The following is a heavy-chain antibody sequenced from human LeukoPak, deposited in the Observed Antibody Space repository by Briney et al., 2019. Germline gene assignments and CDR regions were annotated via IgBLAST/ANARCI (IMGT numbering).Heavy chain of an antibody. Sequence: GSLRLSCAASGFTFSSYAMHWVRQAPGKGLEWVAVISYDGSNKYYADSVKGRFTISRDNAKNTLYLQMNSLRAEDTAVYYCARRHYYYYMDVWGKGTTVTISS. CDR3: ARRHYYYYMDV. J-gene: IGHJ6*03. V-gene: IGHV3-30*04. CDR2: ISYDGSNK. CDR1: GFTFSSYA.